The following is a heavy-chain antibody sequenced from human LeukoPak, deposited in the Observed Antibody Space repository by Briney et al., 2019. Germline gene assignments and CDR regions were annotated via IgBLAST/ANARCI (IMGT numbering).Heavy chain of an antibody. CDR3: ARRIVVVTAHLDAFDI. D-gene: IGHD2-21*02. V-gene: IGHV4-59*08. Sequence: SETLSLTCTVSGGSISSYYWSWIRQPPGKGLEWIGYIYYSGSTNYNPSLKSRVTISVDTSKNQFSLKLSSVTAADTAVYYCARRIVVVTAHLDAFDIWGQGTMVTVSS. J-gene: IGHJ3*02. CDR2: IYYSGST. CDR1: GGSISSYY.